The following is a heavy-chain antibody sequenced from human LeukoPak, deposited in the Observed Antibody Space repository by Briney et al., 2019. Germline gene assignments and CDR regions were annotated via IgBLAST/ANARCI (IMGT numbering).Heavy chain of an antibody. J-gene: IGHJ4*02. CDR2: TYYRSKWYN. V-gene: IGHV6-1*01. CDR1: GDSVSKNSVA. CDR3: ARDWGDGAGYDY. Sequence: SQTLSLTCAISGDSVSKNSVAWNWIGQSPSRGLEWLGRTYYRSKWYNDYAVSVKSRITINPDTSKNQFSLHLKSVTPEDTAVYYCARDWGDGAGYDYWGQGTLVTVSS. D-gene: IGHD3-16*01.